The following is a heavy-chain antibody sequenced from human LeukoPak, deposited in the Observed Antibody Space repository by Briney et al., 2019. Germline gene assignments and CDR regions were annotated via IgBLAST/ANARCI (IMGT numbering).Heavy chain of an antibody. CDR3: ARGRAGELFLDY. CDR1: GYTFTGYY. D-gene: IGHD3-10*01. CDR2: MNPNSGNT. V-gene: IGHV1-8*02. J-gene: IGHJ4*02. Sequence: GASVKVSCKASGYTFTGYYIHWVRQAPGQGLEWMGYMNPNSGNTGYAQKFQGRVTMTRNTSISTAYMELSSLRSEDTAVYYCARGRAGELFLDYWGQGTLVTVSS.